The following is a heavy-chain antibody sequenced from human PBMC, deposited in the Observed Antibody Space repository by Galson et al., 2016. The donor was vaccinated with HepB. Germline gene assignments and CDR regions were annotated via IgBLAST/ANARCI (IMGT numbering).Heavy chain of an antibody. V-gene: IGHV3-7*03. Sequence: SLRLSCATSGFTFSDYWMSWVRQAPGKGPAWVASIKQDGSENYYVDSVKGRFTISRDNAKNSLFLQMNSLRVEDTAVYYCARCCGCYYWRGQGTLVTVSS. J-gene: IGHJ4*02. CDR2: IKQDGSEN. CDR3: ARCCGCYYW. D-gene: IGHD1-26*01. CDR1: GFTFSDYW.